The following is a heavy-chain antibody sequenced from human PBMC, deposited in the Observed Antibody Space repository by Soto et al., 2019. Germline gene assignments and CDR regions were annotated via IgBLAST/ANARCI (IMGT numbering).Heavy chain of an antibody. Sequence: EVQLVESGGGLVQPGGSLRLSCEASGFTFRNYDMHWVRQGTGKGLEWVSGISAAGDPDYADSVEGRFTISRENAQTSFFLQMHSLRVGDTAVYYFARTDRDFYGLDVWGQGTTVIVSS. V-gene: IGHV3-13*05. CDR1: GFTFRNYD. CDR3: ARTDRDFYGLDV. CDR2: ISAAGDP. J-gene: IGHJ6*02.